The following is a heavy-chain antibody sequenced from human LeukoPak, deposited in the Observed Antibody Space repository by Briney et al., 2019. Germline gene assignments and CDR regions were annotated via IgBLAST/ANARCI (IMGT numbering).Heavy chain of an antibody. CDR2: IYTSGST. CDR1: GGSISSGSYY. CDR3: ARKTGYSAETAIDY. Sequence: SETLSLSCTVSGGSISSGSYYWSWIRQPAGKGLEWIVRIYTSGSTNYNPSLKSRVTISVDTSKNQFSLKLSSVTAADTAVYYCARKTGYSAETAIDYWGQGTLVTVSS. J-gene: IGHJ4*02. V-gene: IGHV4-61*02. D-gene: IGHD3-9*01.